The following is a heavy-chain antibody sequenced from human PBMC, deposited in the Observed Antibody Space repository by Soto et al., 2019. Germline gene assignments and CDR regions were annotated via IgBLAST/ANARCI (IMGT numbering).Heavy chain of an antibody. V-gene: IGHV1-3*01. Sequence: ASVKVSCKASGYTFTNYVMHWLRQAPGQRLEWMGWINAGNGNTKYSQKFQDRVTITRDTSASTAYMDLSSLRSEDTAVYYCARDRAAAATTGAFDYWGQGTLVTAPQ. CDR2: INAGNGNT. D-gene: IGHD1-26*01. CDR3: ARDRAAAATTGAFDY. CDR1: GYTFTNYV. J-gene: IGHJ4*02.